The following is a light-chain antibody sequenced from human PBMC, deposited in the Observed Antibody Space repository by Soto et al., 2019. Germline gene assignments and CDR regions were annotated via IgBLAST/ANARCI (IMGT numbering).Light chain of an antibody. CDR1: SSDVGTYNL. J-gene: IGLJ1*01. Sequence: QSALTQPAAVSGSPGQSITISCTGTSSDVGTYNLVSWYQQYPGKAPKLMIYATSKRPSGVSNRFSGSKSGDTASLTISGLQAEDEADYYCCSYAGSSTSYVFGTGTKVTVL. CDR2: ATS. CDR3: CSYAGSSTSYV. V-gene: IGLV2-23*01.